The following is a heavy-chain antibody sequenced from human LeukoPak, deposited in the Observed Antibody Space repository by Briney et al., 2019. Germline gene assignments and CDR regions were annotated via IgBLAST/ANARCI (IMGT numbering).Heavy chain of an antibody. J-gene: IGHJ6*02. CDR3: ARATYSQVVPAAESYYYYGMDV. Sequence: ASVKVSCTASGYTFTSYYMHWVRHAPGQGLEWMGIINTSGGSTSYAQKFQGRVTMTRDTSTSTVYMELSSLRSEDTAVYYCARATYSQVVPAAESYYYYGMDVWGQGTTVTVSS. CDR1: GYTFTSYY. CDR2: INTSGGST. D-gene: IGHD2-2*01. V-gene: IGHV1-46*01.